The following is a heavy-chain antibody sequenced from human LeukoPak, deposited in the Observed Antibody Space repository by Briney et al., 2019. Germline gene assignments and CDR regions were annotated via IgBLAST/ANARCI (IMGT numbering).Heavy chain of an antibody. D-gene: IGHD5-12*01. J-gene: IGHJ4*02. CDR2: IRSKIYGGTT. Sequence: GGSLRLSCTASGFTFDNYAMSWFRQAPGKGLEWVGFIRSKIYGGTTEYAASVKGRFTISRDDSESIAYLQMTSLKSEDTAVYYCVRYSGDADYWGQGTLVTVSS. CDR1: GFTFDNYA. CDR3: VRYSGDADY. V-gene: IGHV3-49*03.